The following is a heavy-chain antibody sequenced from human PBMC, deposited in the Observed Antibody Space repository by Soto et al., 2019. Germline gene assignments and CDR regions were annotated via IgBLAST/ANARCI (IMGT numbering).Heavy chain of an antibody. J-gene: IGHJ4*02. CDR2: IIPIFGTA. V-gene: IGHV1-69*06. CDR1: GGTFSSYA. Sequence: SVKVSCKASGGTFSSYAISWVRQAPGQGLEWMGGIIPIFGTANYAQKFQGRVTITADKSTSTAYMELSSLRSEDTAVYYRASRSATIFGPFDYWGQGTLVTVSS. CDR3: ASRSATIFGPFDY. D-gene: IGHD3-3*01.